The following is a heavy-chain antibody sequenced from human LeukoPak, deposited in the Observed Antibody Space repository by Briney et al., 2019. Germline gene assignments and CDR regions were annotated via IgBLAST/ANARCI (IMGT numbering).Heavy chain of an antibody. D-gene: IGHD2-2*02. CDR3: ARTLGCSSTSCYTGYYYYGMDV. V-gene: IGHV3-21*01. CDR1: GFTFSSYN. CDR2: IRSSTYI. J-gene: IGHJ6*02. Sequence: GGSLRLSCGASGFTFSSYNMNWVRQAPGKGLEWVSSIRSSTYIYYADSVKGRFTISRDNAKDSLYLQMNSLRAEDTAVYYCARTLGCSSTSCYTGYYYYGMDVWGQGTTVTVSS.